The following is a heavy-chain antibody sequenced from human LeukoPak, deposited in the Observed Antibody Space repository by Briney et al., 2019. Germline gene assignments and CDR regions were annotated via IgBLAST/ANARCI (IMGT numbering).Heavy chain of an antibody. CDR3: APTWGGGSRYFDL. CDR1: GGTFSSYA. Sequence: SVKVSCKASGGTFSSYAISWVRQAPGQGLEWMGRIIPIFGTANYAQKFQGRVTITKDESTSTAYMELSSLRSEDTAVYYCAPTWGGGSRYFDLWGRGTLVTVSS. J-gene: IGHJ2*01. CDR2: IIPIFGTA. V-gene: IGHV1-69*05. D-gene: IGHD2-15*01.